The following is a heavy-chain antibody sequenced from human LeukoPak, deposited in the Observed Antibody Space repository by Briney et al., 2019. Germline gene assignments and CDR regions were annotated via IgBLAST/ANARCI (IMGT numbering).Heavy chain of an antibody. J-gene: IGHJ6*04. Sequence: GGSLTLSCAASGFTFSGYWMSWLRQAPGKGLEWVANIKQDGGEKYYVDSVKGRFTISRDNAKNSLYLQMNGLRAEDTAVYYCARDRGFGQADVWGKGTTVTVSS. CDR2: IKQDGGEK. CDR1: GFTFSGYW. V-gene: IGHV3-7*01. CDR3: ARDRGFGQADV. D-gene: IGHD3-10*01.